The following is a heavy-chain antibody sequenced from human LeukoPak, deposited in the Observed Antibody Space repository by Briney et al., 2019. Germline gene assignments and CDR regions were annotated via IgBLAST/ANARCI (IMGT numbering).Heavy chain of an antibody. D-gene: IGHD7-27*01. CDR2: IYPYDSEI. CDR3: ARPNWARRYFDY. CDR1: GYSFTSYW. Sequence: GESLRISCKGSGYSFTSYWISWVRQMPGRGLEWMGVIYPYDSEIRYSPSFQGQVTISADKSISTAYLQWSSLKASDTAMYYCARPNWARRYFDYWGQGTLVTVSS. J-gene: IGHJ4*02. V-gene: IGHV5-51*01.